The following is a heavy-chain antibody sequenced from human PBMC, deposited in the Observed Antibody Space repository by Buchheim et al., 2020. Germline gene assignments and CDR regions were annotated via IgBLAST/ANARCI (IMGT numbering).Heavy chain of an antibody. V-gene: IGHV4-4*02. CDR2: IYHSGST. CDR3: ARSRGYYDSSGYFKNRYYFDY. J-gene: IGHJ4*02. CDR1: GGSISSSNW. Sequence: QVQLQESGPGRVKPSGTLSLTCAVSGGSISSSNWWSWVRQPPGKGLEWIGEIYHSGSTNYNPSLKSRVTNSVDKSKNQFPLKLSSVTAADTAVYYCARSRGYYDSSGYFKNRYYFDYWGQGTL. D-gene: IGHD3-22*01.